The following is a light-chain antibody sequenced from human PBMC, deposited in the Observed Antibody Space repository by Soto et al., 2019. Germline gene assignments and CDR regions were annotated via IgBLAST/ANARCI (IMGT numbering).Light chain of an antibody. J-gene: IGLJ1*01. CDR2: ANN. Sequence: QSVLTQPPSVSGAPGQRVTISCTGSSSNIGAGYDVHWYQQFPGTAPKLLIYANNNRPSGVPHRFSASKSGTSASLAITGLQASDDADYYCQSYGPNLGGAFATGTKLTVL. CDR1: SSNIGAGYD. V-gene: IGLV1-40*01. CDR3: QSYGPNLGGA.